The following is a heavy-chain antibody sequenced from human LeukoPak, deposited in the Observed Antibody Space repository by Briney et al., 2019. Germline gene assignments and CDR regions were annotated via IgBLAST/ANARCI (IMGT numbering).Heavy chain of an antibody. V-gene: IGHV1-18*01. CDR2: ISDSGNT. CDR3: ARAARVGYYYDSSGYSYYFDY. D-gene: IGHD3-22*01. CDR1: GYTFSRYG. Sequence: ASVKVSCRASGYTFSRYGISWVRQAPGQGLEWMGWISDSGNTNCAPKLQDRITLATDTSTSTAYMELRSLKSDDTAVYYCARAARVGYYYDSSGYSYYFDYWGQGTLVTVSS. J-gene: IGHJ4*02.